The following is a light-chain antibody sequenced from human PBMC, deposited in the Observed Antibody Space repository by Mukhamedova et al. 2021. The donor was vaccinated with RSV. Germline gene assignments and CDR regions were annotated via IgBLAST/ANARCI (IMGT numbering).Light chain of an antibody. CDR2: KAS. J-gene: IGKJ1*01. V-gene: IGKV1-5*03. Sequence: WYQRRVHGKAPKRLVHKASNLQTGLPSRLSVSGPGTEFTLTISSLQPADLSTYFCEQDITYWTFGQGIKVEIK. CDR3: EQDITYWT.